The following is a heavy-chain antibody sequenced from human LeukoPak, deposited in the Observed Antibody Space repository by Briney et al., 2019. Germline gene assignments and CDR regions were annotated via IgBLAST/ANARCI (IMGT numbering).Heavy chain of an antibody. J-gene: IGHJ4*02. CDR2: IYTSGST. Sequence: SETLSLTCTVPGGSISSGSYYWSWIRQPAGEGLEWIGRIYTSGSTNYNPSLKSRVTISVDTSKNQFSLKLSSVTAADTTVYYCARALYDYFWGSQVYFDYWGQGALVTVSS. CDR3: ARALYDYFWGSQVYFDY. V-gene: IGHV4-61*02. D-gene: IGHD3-16*01. CDR1: GGSISSGSYY.